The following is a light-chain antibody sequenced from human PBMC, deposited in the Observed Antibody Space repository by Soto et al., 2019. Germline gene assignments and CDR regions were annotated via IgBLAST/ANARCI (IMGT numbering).Light chain of an antibody. CDR1: QRIRHQ. V-gene: IGKV1-16*01. CDR3: QQYNAYPLT. CDR2: AAS. Sequence: DIQETQSPSSLSASVGDRVTITCQTSQRIRHQLAWFQLKPGKAPESLIYAASSLQSGVPSRFSGSGSERDFTLTISSLQPEDFATYYCQQYNAYPLTFGGGTKVEI. J-gene: IGKJ4*01.